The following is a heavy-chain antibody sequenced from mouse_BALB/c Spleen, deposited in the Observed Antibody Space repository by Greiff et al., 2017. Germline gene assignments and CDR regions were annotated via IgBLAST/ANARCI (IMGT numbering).Heavy chain of an antibody. CDR2: IYPSDSYT. V-gene: IGHV1-69*02. CDR3: TRETEYFDV. Sequence: QVQLQQPGAELVRPGASVKLSCKASGYTFTSYWINWVKQRPGQGLEWIGNIYPSDSYTNYNQKFKDKATLTVDKSSSTAYMQLSSPTSEDSAVYYCTRETEYFDVWGAGTTVTVSS. J-gene: IGHJ1*01. CDR1: GYTFTSYW.